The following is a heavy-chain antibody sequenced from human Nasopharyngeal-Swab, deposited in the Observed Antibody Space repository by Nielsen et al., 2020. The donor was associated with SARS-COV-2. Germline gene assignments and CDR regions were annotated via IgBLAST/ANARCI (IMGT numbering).Heavy chain of an antibody. CDR3: ARDNDYGDYALYYYYYGMDV. D-gene: IGHD4-17*01. V-gene: IGHV3-21*04. Sequence: GESLKISCAASGFTFSSYSMNWVRQAPGKGLEWVSSISSSSSYIYYADSVKGRFTISRDNAKNSLYLQMNSLRAEDTAVYYCARDNDYGDYALYYYYYGMDVWGQGTTVTVSS. CDR2: ISSSSSYI. J-gene: IGHJ6*02. CDR1: GFTFSSYS.